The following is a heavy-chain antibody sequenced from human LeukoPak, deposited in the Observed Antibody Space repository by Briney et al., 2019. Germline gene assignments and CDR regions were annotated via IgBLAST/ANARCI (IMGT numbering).Heavy chain of an antibody. Sequence: SETLSLTCTVSGGSISSYYWSRIRQPPGKGLEWIGYIYYSGSTNYNPSLKSRVTISVDTSKNQFSLKLSSVTAADTAVYYCARASDYTAMVYDYWGQGTLVTVSS. CDR2: IYYSGST. CDR1: GGSISSYY. D-gene: IGHD5-18*01. V-gene: IGHV4-59*01. J-gene: IGHJ4*02. CDR3: ARASDYTAMVYDY.